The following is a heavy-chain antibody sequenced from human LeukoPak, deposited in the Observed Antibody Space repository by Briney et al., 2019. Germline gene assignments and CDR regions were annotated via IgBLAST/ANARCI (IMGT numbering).Heavy chain of an antibody. Sequence: SGTLSLTCTVSGGSISTYHWSWIRQSPGKGLEWIGYIFHVGSTNYNPSLRSRVSTSIDASKNQIFLNLTSVTAADTAIYFCARHHSTKYPFDYWGRGTLVIVSS. CDR3: ARHHSTKYPFDY. J-gene: IGHJ4*02. V-gene: IGHV4-59*08. D-gene: IGHD2/OR15-2a*01. CDR1: GGSISTYH. CDR2: IFHVGST.